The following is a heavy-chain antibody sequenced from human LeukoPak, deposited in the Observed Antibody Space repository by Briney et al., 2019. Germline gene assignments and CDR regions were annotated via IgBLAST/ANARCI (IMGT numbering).Heavy chain of an antibody. D-gene: IGHD2-2*01. CDR3: AKSLSAAAIDWFDP. J-gene: IGHJ5*02. CDR1: GFTFSSYA. V-gene: IGHV3-23*01. Sequence: GGSLSLSCAASGFTFSSYAMSWLRQAPGKGLEWVSAISGSGGSTYYADSVKGRFTISRDNSKNTRDLQMNSLRAEDTAVYYCAKSLSAAAIDWFDPWGQGTLVTVSS. CDR2: ISGSGGST.